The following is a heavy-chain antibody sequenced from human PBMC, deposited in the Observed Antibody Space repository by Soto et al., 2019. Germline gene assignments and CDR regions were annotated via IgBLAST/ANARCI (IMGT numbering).Heavy chain of an antibody. Sequence: GATPVSHTHRLALTCSSPGSPLSNSGGGVGWIRQPPGKALEWLGFIYWSDEKLYSRSLKRRLPITKDTSHNQVVLPMTNMDPVDPPPYSCARSGSSSWYDCFGSCGQGPLRTGAS. J-gene: IGHJ4*03. V-gene: IGHV2-5*01. CDR1: GSPLSNSGGG. CDR3: ARSGSSSWYDCFGS. D-gene: IGHD6-13*01. CDR2: IYWSDEK.